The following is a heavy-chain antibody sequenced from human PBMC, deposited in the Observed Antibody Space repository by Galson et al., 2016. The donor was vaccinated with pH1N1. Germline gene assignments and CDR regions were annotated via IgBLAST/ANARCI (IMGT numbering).Heavy chain of an antibody. J-gene: IGHJ4*02. CDR2: IYWDDDK. CDR1: GFSLSTSGVG. CDR3: AHEYYFDINGHQDYFDN. Sequence: PALVKPTQTLTLTCTFSGFSLSTSGVGVGWIRQPPGKALEWLALIYWDDDKRYNPALKSRLTITKDTSKNQVVLTMTNMDPVDTATYYCAHEYYFDINGHQDYFDNWGQGSLVTVTS. V-gene: IGHV2-5*02. D-gene: IGHD3-22*01.